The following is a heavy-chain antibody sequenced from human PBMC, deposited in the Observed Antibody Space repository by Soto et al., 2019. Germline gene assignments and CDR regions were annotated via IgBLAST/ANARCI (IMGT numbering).Heavy chain of an antibody. CDR1: GGTFSSYA. CDR3: ARDTLRFLEWLSIVYYYGMDV. D-gene: IGHD3-3*01. Sequence: GASVEVSCKASGGTFSSYAISWVRQAPGQGLGWKGGIIPIFGSTNYAQKFQGRVTITTDTSTSTVYMELSSLRSEDTAVYYCARDTLRFLEWLSIVYYYGMDVWGQGTTVTVSS. CDR2: IIPIFGST. V-gene: IGHV1-69*05. J-gene: IGHJ6*02.